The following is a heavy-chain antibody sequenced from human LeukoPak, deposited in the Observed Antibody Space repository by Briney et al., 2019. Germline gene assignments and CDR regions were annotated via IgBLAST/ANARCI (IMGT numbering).Heavy chain of an antibody. Sequence: PGGSLRLSCAASGFTFSSYAMSWVRQAPGKGLEWVSTISNSGISTYYADSVKGRFTISRDNSKNTPYLQMNSLRAEDTAVYYCAKAGGNTWYYYFDYWGQGTLVTVSS. CDR2: ISNSGIST. CDR1: GFTFSSYA. V-gene: IGHV3-23*01. CDR3: AKAGGNTWYYYFDY. D-gene: IGHD6-13*01. J-gene: IGHJ4*02.